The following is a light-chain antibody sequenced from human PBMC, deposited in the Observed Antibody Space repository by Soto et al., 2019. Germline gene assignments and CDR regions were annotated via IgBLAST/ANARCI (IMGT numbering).Light chain of an antibody. CDR3: PDSTSYSEA. J-gene: IGKJ1*01. V-gene: IGKV1-5*01. CDR2: DAS. Sequence: GYIVAIAGRARQSISNRLAWYQQKPGKAPKVVIYDASSLESGVPSRFSGSGSGTEFTLTISSLQPDDFATYYCPDSTSYSEAFGQLT. CDR1: QSISNR.